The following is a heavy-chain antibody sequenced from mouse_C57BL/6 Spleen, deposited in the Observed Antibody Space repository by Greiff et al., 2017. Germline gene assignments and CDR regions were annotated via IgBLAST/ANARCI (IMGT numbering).Heavy chain of an antibody. Sequence: EVKVVESGGGLVKPGGSLKLSCAASGFTFSSYAMSWVRQTPEKRLEWVATISDGGSYTYYPDNVKGRFTISRDNAKNNLYLQMSHLKSEDTAMYYCARDKDYSNPWFAYWGQGTLVTVSA. CDR1: GFTFSSYA. D-gene: IGHD2-5*01. V-gene: IGHV5-4*01. CDR2: ISDGGSYT. CDR3: ARDKDYSNPWFAY. J-gene: IGHJ3*01.